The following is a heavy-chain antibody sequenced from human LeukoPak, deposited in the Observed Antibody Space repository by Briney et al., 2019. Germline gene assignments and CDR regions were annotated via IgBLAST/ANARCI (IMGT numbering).Heavy chain of an antibody. D-gene: IGHD5-24*01. CDR1: GGSISSYY. Sequence: SETLSLTCTVSGGSISSYYWSWIRQPPGKGLEWIGYIYYSGSTNYNPSLKSRVTISVDTSKNQFSLKLSSVTAADTAVYYCARQEMVTTDFDYWGQGTLVTVSS. CDR3: ARQEMVTTDFDY. CDR2: IYYSGST. V-gene: IGHV4-59*08. J-gene: IGHJ4*02.